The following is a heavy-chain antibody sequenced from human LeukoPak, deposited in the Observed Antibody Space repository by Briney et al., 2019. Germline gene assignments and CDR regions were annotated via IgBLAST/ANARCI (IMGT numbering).Heavy chain of an antibody. J-gene: IGHJ4*02. CDR1: GGPISSSSYY. CDR2: IYYSGST. V-gene: IGHV4-39*01. D-gene: IGHD6-6*01. Sequence: SETLSLTCTVSGGPISSSSYYWGWIRQPPGKGLEWIGSIYYSGSTYYNPSLKSRVTISVDTSKNQFSLKLSSVTAADTAVYYCADIGGSSWTVGDYWGQGTLVTVSS. CDR3: ADIGGSSWTVGDY.